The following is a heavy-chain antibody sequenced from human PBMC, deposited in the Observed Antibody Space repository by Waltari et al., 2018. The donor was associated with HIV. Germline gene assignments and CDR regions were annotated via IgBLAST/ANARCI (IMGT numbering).Heavy chain of an antibody. J-gene: IGHJ4*02. V-gene: IGHV6-1*02. CDR2: TYHRSKWFQ. D-gene: IGHD4-4*01. CDR3: ARDSNGLDY. CDR1: AASVSSASPA. Sequence: HVQLLQSGPGLVTSSQTLSIPCAIPAASVSSASPAGQWIRLSPSGGLEWLGRTYHRSKWFQLYAPSVRGRIRVDVDPSVNHFSLHLDSVTPDDTAVYYCARDSNGLDYWGQGTVVTVSS.